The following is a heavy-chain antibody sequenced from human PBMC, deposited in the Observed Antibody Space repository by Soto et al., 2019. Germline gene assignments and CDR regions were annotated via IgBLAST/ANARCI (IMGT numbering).Heavy chain of an antibody. CDR3: ARDGLDGSGSYPYYGMDV. CDR1: GYTFTGYY. D-gene: IGHD3-10*01. Sequence: GASVKVSCKASGYTFTGYYMHWVRQAPGQGLEWMGWINPNSGGTNYAQKFQGRVTMTRDTSISTAYMELSRLRSDDTAVYYCARDGLDGSGSYPYYGMDVWGQGTTVTVSS. J-gene: IGHJ6*02. V-gene: IGHV1-2*02. CDR2: INPNSGGT.